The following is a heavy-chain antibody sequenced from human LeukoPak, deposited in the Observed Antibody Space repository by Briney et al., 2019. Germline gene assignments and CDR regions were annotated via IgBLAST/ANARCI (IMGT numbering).Heavy chain of an antibody. CDR2: IQYDRSNK. J-gene: IGHJ4*02. D-gene: IGHD5-18*01. CDR3: AKDHGSYVYFDY. V-gene: IGHV3-30*02. CDR1: GFTFSSYG. Sequence: GRSLRLSCAASGFTFSSYGMHWVRQAPGKGLEWGAFIQYDRSNKYYADSVKGRFTIARDNSNNTLYLQMNSLRAEDTAVYYCAKDHGSYVYFDYWGQGTLVTVSS.